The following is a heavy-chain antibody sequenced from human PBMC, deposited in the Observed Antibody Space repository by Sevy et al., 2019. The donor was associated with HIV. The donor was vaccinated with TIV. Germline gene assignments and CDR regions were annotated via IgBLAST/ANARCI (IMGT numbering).Heavy chain of an antibody. D-gene: IGHD6-19*01. J-gene: IGHJ1*01. CDR2: IFSDGITS. CDR1: GFTFSNSG. Sequence: GGSLRLSCAASGFTFSNSGMHWVRQSPGKGLEWVASIFSDGITSYYGDSVRGRFTVFRDNSKSTLYLQLNSLRVEDTAIYYCARESPSDWDLDSGGQGTLVTVSS. CDR3: ARESPSDWDLDS. V-gene: IGHV3-33*01.